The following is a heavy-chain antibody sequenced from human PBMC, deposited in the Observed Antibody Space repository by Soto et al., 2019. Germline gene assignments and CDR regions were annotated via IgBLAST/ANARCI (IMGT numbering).Heavy chain of an antibody. J-gene: IGHJ4*02. CDR2: ISGSGSNT. V-gene: IGHV3-23*01. CDR1: RFTFDSHG. Sequence: EVQLLESGGGLVQPGESLRLSCVASRFTFDSHGMIWVRQAPGKGLEWVSAISGSGSNTYYADSVKGRFTISRDNSKNTLFLQMNSLRAEDTAVYYCAKEQPPTIQWDYFDYWGQGTLVTVSS. CDR3: AKEQPPTIQWDYFDY. D-gene: IGHD1-1*01.